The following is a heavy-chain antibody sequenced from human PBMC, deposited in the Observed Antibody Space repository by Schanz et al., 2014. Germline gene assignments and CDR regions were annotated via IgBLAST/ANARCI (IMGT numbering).Heavy chain of an antibody. CDR2: INTGSNYI. V-gene: IGHV3-11*06. CDR3: ARDRRNADLDY. D-gene: IGHD1-1*01. Sequence: EQLVESGGGLVQPGGSLRLSCAASGFSFSDYYMSWIRQAPGKGLEWISFINTGSNYINYADSVKGRFTISRDNSKNTLYLEMNSLRAEDTALYYCARDRRNADLDYWGQGTLVTVSS. J-gene: IGHJ4*02. CDR1: GFSFSDYY.